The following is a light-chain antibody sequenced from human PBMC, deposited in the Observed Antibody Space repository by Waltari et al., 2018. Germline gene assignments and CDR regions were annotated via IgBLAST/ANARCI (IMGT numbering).Light chain of an antibody. CDR2: EVT. CDR3: FSYAGSSTFK. Sequence: QSALTQPASVSGSPGQSITISCTGTSSDVGSYNFVSWYQHHPGKAPKLIIYEVTKRALGVSDRFSGSKSDNTASLTISGLQAEDEADYYCFSYAGSSTFKFGGGTMLTVL. CDR1: SSDVGSYNF. V-gene: IGLV2-23*02. J-gene: IGLJ2*01.